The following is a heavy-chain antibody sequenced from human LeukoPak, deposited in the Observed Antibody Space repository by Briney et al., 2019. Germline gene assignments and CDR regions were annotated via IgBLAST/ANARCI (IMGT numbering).Heavy chain of an antibody. J-gene: IGHJ6*04. V-gene: IGHV1-2*04. CDR3: ARDQYYGSGSSAMDV. Sequence: ASVKVSCQASGYTFTGYYMHWVRQAPGQGLEWMEWINPNSGGTNYAQKFQGWVTMTRDTSISTAYMELSRLRSDDTAVYYCARDQYYGSGSSAMDVWGKGTTVTVSS. CDR1: GYTFTGYY. D-gene: IGHD3-10*01. CDR2: INPNSGGT.